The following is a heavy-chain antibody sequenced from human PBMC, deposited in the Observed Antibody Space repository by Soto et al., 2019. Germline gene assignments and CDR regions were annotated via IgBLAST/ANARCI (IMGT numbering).Heavy chain of an antibody. Sequence: EVQVVESGGGLVQPGRSLRLSCAASGFSFDDYAMHCVRQAPGKGLEWVSGISWNSGTIGYADSVKGRFTISRDNAKNSLYLQMNSLRAEDTALYYCAKSTGGTANGMGVWGQGTTVTVSS. D-gene: IGHD2-8*02. CDR2: ISWNSGTI. V-gene: IGHV3-9*01. CDR3: AKSTGGTANGMGV. CDR1: GFSFDDYA. J-gene: IGHJ6*02.